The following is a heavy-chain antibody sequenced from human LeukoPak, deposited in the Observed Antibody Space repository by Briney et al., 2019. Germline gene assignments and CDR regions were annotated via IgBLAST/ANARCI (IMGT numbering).Heavy chain of an antibody. CDR3: AIDGYNSLEYFQH. J-gene: IGHJ1*01. CDR1: GFTFSSYG. Sequence: GGSLRLSCAASGFTFSSYGMNWVRQAPGKGLEWVSYISSSGSTRYYADSVTGRFTISRDNAKKSLYLQMNSLRAEDTAVYYSAIDGYNSLEYFQHWGQGTLVTVSS. D-gene: IGHD5-24*01. V-gene: IGHV3-48*03. CDR2: ISSSGSTR.